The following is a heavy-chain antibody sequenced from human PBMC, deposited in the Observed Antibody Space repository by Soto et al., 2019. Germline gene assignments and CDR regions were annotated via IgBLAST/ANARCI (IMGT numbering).Heavy chain of an antibody. V-gene: IGHV3-30*18. CDR3: AKDRVGGTFYTPLGF. CDR1: GFNFDNYG. Sequence: LRLSCQASGFNFDNYGMHWVRQAPGKGLEWVAVITYDGSNKYYADSVKGRFTISRDNSKNTLSLHLNTLKPEDTAVYHCAKDRVGGTFYTPLGFWGQGTLVTVSS. J-gene: IGHJ4*02. CDR2: ITYDGSNK. D-gene: IGHD1-7*01.